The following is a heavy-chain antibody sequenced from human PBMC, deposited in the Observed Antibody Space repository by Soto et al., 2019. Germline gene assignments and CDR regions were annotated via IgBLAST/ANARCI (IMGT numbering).Heavy chain of an antibody. CDR2: IYPGDSDT. V-gene: IGHV5-51*01. D-gene: IGHD6-13*01. J-gene: IGHJ6*02. CDR1: GYSFTSYW. Sequence: GESLKISCKGSGYSFTSYWIGWVRQMPGKGLEWMGIIYPGDSDTRYSPSFQGQVTISADKSISTAYLQWSSLKASDTAMYYCARHGGIAAAGTGKLYYYYGMDVWGQGTTVTVS. CDR3: ARHGGIAAAGTGKLYYYYGMDV.